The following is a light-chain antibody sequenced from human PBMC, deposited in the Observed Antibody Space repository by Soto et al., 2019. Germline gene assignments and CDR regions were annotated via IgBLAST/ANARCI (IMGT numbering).Light chain of an antibody. J-gene: IGKJ2*01. Sequence: EIVMTQSPATLSVSPGEGATLSCSASESVSSNLAWYQQKPGQAPRLLIYGASTRATSIPARFSGSGSGTEFTLTISSLQSEDFAVYHCHQYNIWPYTFGQGTKVEIK. CDR3: HQYNIWPYT. V-gene: IGKV3-15*01. CDR2: GAS. CDR1: ESVSSN.